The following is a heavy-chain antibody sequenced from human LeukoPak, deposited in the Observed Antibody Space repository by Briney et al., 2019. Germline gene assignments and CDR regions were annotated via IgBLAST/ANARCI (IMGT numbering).Heavy chain of an antibody. J-gene: IGHJ6*02. Sequence: PGRSLRLSCAAYGFTFGSYGMHWVRQAPGKGLEWVAVISYDGSNKYYADSVKGRFSISRDNSKNTLYLQMKSLRAEDTAVYYCAKVTAEDYDILTGYYSTVYYYYGMDVWGQGTTVTVSS. CDR1: GFTFGSYG. D-gene: IGHD3-9*01. V-gene: IGHV3-30*18. CDR3: AKVTAEDYDILTGYYSTVYYYYGMDV. CDR2: ISYDGSNK.